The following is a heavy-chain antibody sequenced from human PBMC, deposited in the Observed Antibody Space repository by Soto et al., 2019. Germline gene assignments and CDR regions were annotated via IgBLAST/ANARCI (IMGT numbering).Heavy chain of an antibody. D-gene: IGHD1-26*01. CDR3: ARDSGKGAYFDY. CDR1: GFTFSDHY. Sequence: EVQLVESGGGLVQPGGSQRLSCAASGFTFSDHYMDWVRQAPGKGLEWVGRIRNKANSYTTDYAASVKGRFTISRDDSKDSLCLQMNSLKTEDTAIYYCARDSGKGAYFDYWGHGTLATVSS. J-gene: IGHJ4*01. CDR2: IRNKANSYTT. V-gene: IGHV3-72*01.